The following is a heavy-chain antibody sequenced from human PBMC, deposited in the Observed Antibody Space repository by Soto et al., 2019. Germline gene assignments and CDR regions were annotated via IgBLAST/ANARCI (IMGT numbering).Heavy chain of an antibody. J-gene: IGHJ3*02. D-gene: IGHD3-3*01. CDR3: ASSITIFGVVEHAFDI. CDR2: ISSSGSTI. CDR1: GFTFSDYY. V-gene: IGHV3-11*01. Sequence: QVQLVESGGGLVQPGGSLRLSCAASGFTFSDYYMSWIRQAPGKGLEWVSYISSSGSTIYYADSVKGRFTISRDNAKNSLYLQMNSLRAEDTAVYYCASSITIFGVVEHAFDIWGQGTMVTVSS.